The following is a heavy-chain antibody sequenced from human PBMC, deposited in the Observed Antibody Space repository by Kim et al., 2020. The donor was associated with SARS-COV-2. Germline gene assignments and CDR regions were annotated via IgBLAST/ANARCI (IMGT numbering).Heavy chain of an antibody. J-gene: IGHJ4*02. Sequence: ADYVSGRFTISSDKSKNTRYLQMTSLRAEDTAVYYCAKGAKFFGVVTLDYWGQGTLVTVSS. CDR3: AKGAKFFGVVTLDY. D-gene: IGHD3-3*01. V-gene: IGHV3-30*02.